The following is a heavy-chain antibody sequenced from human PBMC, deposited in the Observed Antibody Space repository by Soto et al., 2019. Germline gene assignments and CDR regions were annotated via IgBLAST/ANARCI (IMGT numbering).Heavy chain of an antibody. V-gene: IGHV1-46*01. CDR2: INPTGGST. CDR1: GYTFTNYY. D-gene: IGHD1-1*01. Sequence: ASLKVSCKASGYTFTNYYMHWVRQAPGQGLEWMGMINPTGGSTSYAQKFQGRVTMTRDTSTSTVYMELISLRSEDTAVYYCARNDKSGLDYWGQGTLVTVSS. J-gene: IGHJ4*02. CDR3: ARNDKSGLDY.